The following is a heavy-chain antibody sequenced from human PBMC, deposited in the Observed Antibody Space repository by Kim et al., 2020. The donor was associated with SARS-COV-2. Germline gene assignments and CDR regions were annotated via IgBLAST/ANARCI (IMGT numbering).Heavy chain of an antibody. CDR3: ARRYSYGEYGMDV. J-gene: IGHJ6*02. V-gene: IGHV4-61*07. D-gene: IGHD5-18*01. Sequence: NPSLTSLVTISVDTSKNQFSLKLSSVTAADTAVYYCARRYSYGEYGMDVWGQGTMVTVSS.